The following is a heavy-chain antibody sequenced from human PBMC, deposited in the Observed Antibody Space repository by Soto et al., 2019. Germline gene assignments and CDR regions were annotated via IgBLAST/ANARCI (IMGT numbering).Heavy chain of an antibody. V-gene: IGHV3-23*01. D-gene: IGHD3-16*01. CDR3: PKAYFVWYSEQPYSFVY. J-gene: IGHJ4*02. CDR2: ISGSGGRS. Sequence: EVQLLDSGGGLVQPGGSLRLSCAASGFTFSNYAMTWVRQGPGKGLEWVSGISGSGGRSYYADSAKGRFTISRDNSKSTFYLQMNSLRAEDTAVYHCPKAYFVWYSEQPYSFVYWGQGTLVTVSS. CDR1: GFTFSNYA.